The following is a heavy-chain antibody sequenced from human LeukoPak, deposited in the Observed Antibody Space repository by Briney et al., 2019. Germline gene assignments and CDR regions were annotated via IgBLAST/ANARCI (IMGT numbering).Heavy chain of an antibody. Sequence: GASVKVSCKASGYTFTSYAMNWVRQAPGQGLEWMGWININTGNPTYAQGFTRRLVFSLDTSASTAYLQISSLKAEDTAVYYCARTLFGDQYQLLHNWFDPWGQGTLVTVSS. CDR2: ININTGNP. J-gene: IGHJ5*02. D-gene: IGHD2-2*01. CDR1: GYTFTSYA. CDR3: ARTLFGDQYQLLHNWFDP. V-gene: IGHV7-4-1*02.